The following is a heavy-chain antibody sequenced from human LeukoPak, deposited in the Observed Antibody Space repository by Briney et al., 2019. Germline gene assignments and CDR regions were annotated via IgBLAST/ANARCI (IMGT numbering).Heavy chain of an antibody. CDR1: GCSLTTYW. Sequence: GDSLDMSWRVSGCSLTTYWFGWARQLYGKGLEWMGIIYPGDSDTRYSPSFQGQVTISADKSISTAYLQWSSLKASDTAMYFCARRARDGYSSGWYYFDYWGQGTLVTVSS. D-gene: IGHD6-19*01. V-gene: IGHV5-51*01. CDR2: IYPGDSDT. J-gene: IGHJ4*02. CDR3: ARRARDGYSSGWYYFDY.